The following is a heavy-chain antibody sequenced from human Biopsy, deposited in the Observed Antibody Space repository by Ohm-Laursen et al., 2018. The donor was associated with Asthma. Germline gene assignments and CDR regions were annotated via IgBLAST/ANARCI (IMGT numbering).Heavy chain of an antibody. D-gene: IGHD4-17*01. Sequence: TLSLTCSVSGGSISGYYWSWIRQPPGKGLEWIGYISYSVEYSGSTNYNPSLKSRVTISVDTSKNQFSLKLSSVTAADTAVYYCARTTYGDDGFDPWGQGTLVTVSS. CDR3: ARTTYGDDGFDP. V-gene: IGHV4-59*12. CDR2: ISYSVEYSGST. CDR1: GGSISGYY. J-gene: IGHJ5*02.